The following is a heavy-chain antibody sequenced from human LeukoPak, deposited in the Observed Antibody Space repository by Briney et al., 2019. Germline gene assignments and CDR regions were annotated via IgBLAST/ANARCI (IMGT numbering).Heavy chain of an antibody. CDR3: AKEPASGSCFDY. Sequence: PGGSLRLSCTASGYTFNSYAMSWVRQAPGKGLEWVSGISGSGTSTYYADSVKGRFTISRDNSKNTLYPQMNSLRAEDTALYYCAKEPASGSCFDYWGQGTLVTVSS. CDR2: ISGSGTST. J-gene: IGHJ4*02. V-gene: IGHV3-23*01. CDR1: GYTFNSYA. D-gene: IGHD3-10*01.